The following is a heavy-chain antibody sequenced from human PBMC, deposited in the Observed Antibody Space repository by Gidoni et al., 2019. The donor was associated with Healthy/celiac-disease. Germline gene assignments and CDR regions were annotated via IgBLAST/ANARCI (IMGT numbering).Heavy chain of an antibody. D-gene: IGHD3-10*01. CDR1: GGPFRSYV. CDR3: ASPPDRSGSYHFDY. J-gene: IGHJ4*02. CDR2: IIPICGTA. Sequence: VQLVQSGVEGKKHGSSVKASTKPSGGPFRSYVISWGRPAPGQGLGWMGGIIPICGTANYAQKFQGRVTITADESTSTAYMELSSLRSEDTAVYYCASPPDRSGSYHFDYWGQGTLVTVSS. V-gene: IGHV1-69*01.